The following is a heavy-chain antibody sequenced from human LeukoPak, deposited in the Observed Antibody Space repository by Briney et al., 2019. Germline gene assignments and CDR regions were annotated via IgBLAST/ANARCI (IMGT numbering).Heavy chain of an antibody. CDR2: IYAGETT. V-gene: IGHV4-61*02. CDR1: GGSVSRGSYG. Sequence: SQTLSLTCTVAGGSVSRGSYGWGWVRQPGGKGLGWGGRIYAGETTNYSPSRESRITITVETTKSPFSRKVSCVTGAGTAMYYCARTAVAGGQYNWFDPWGQGTLVTVSS. J-gene: IGHJ5*02. D-gene: IGHD6-19*01. CDR3: ARTAVAGGQYNWFDP.